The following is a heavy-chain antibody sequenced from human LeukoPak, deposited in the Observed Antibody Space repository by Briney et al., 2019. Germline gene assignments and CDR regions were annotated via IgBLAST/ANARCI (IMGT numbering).Heavy chain of an antibody. D-gene: IGHD5-12*01. J-gene: IGHJ4*02. CDR3: VGGLGWLPDY. V-gene: IGHV3-9*01. Sequence: PGRSLRLSCAASGFTFDDYALHWVRQAPGKGLEWVSGMSWNSGSIDYADSVRGRFTISRDNAKNSVFLQMNSLRVEDTAVYYCVGGLGWLPDYWGQGTLVTVSS. CDR2: MSWNSGSI. CDR1: GFTFDDYA.